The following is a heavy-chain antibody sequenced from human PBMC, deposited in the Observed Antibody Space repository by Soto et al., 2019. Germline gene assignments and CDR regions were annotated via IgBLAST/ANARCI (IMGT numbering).Heavy chain of an antibody. CDR1: GFTFSSYG. CDR2: ISYDGSNK. V-gene: IGHV3-30*18. CDR3: AKDLRYYYGMDV. Sequence: QVQLVESGGGVVQPGRSLRLSCAASGFTFSSYGIHWVRQAPGKGLEWVAVISYDGSNKYYADSVKGRFTISRDNSKNTLYLQMNSLRAEDTAVYYCAKDLRYYYGMDVWGQGTTVTVSS. J-gene: IGHJ6*02.